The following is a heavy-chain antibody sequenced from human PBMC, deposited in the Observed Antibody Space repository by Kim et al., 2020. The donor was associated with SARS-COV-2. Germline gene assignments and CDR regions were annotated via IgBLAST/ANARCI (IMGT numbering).Heavy chain of an antibody. Sequence: GGSLRLSCAASGFTFSSYAMSWVRQAPGKGLEWVSAISGSGGSTYYADSVKGRFTISRDNSKNTLYLQMNSLRAEDTAVYYCAKVKGGMVRGLINYFDYWGQGTLVTVSS. D-gene: IGHD3-10*01. CDR3: AKVKGGMVRGLINYFDY. V-gene: IGHV3-23*01. CDR1: GFTFSSYA. J-gene: IGHJ4*02. CDR2: ISGSGGST.